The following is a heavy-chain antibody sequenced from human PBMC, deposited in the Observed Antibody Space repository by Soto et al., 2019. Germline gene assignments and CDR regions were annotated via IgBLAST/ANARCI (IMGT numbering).Heavy chain of an antibody. V-gene: IGHV4-39*01. CDR3: ARPGAFDYYYYGMDV. CDR1: GGSISSSSYY. CDR2: IYYSGST. J-gene: IGHJ6*02. Sequence: QLQLQESGPGLVKPSETLSLTCTVSGGSISSSSYYWGWIRQPPGKGLEWIGSIYYSGSTYYNPSLKSRVTISVDTSKNQFSLKLSSVTAADTAVYYCARPGAFDYYYYGMDVWGQGTTVTVSS. D-gene: IGHD3-10*01.